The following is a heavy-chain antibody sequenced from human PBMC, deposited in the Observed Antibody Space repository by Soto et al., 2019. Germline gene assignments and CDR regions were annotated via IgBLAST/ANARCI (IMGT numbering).Heavy chain of an antibody. D-gene: IGHD1-26*01. CDR2: IYYSGST. Sequence: SETLSLTCTVSGGSISSGGYYWTWIRQHPGKGLEWIGYIYYSGSTYYNPSLKSRVTISVDTSKNQFSLKLSSVTAADTAVYYCARVRHVSYCYFDYWGQGTLVTVSS. J-gene: IGHJ4*02. CDR1: GGSISSGGYY. CDR3: ARVRHVSYCYFDY. V-gene: IGHV4-31*03.